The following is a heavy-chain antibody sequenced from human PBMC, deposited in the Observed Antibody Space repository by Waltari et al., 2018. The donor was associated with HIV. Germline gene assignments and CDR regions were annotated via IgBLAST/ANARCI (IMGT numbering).Heavy chain of an antibody. D-gene: IGHD6-6*01. Sequence: QVQLVQSGAEVKKPGASVKVSCKASGYTFTGYYMHWVRQAPGQGLEWMGRINPNRGCTIDAKKCQGRVTMTGYRSISTAYMELSRLRSDDTAVYYCARALVRNFDYWGQGTLVTVSS. V-gene: IGHV1-2*06. CDR1: GYTFTGYY. CDR3: ARALVRNFDY. J-gene: IGHJ4*02. CDR2: INPNRGCT.